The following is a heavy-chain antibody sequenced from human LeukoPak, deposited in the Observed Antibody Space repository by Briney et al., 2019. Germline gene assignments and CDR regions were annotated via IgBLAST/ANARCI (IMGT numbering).Heavy chain of an antibody. D-gene: IGHD4-23*01. CDR2: ISAYNGNT. CDR1: GYTFTSYG. V-gene: IGHV1-18*01. J-gene: IGHJ4*02. CDR3: ATLTTVVTPGLPDY. Sequence: GASVKVSCKASGYTFTSYGISWVRQAPGQGLEGMGWISAYNGNTNYAQKLQGRVTMTTDTSTSTAYMELRSLRSDDTAVYYCATLTTVVTPGLPDYWGQGTLVTVSS.